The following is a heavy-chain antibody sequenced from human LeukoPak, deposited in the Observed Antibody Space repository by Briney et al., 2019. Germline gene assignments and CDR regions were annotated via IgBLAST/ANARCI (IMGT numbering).Heavy chain of an antibody. V-gene: IGHV1-2*06. D-gene: IGHD6-19*01. CDR2: INPNSGGT. J-gene: IGHJ4*02. CDR1: EYTFTGYY. Sequence: ASVKVSCKASEYTFTGYYMHWVRQAPGQGLEWMGRINPNSGGTNYAQKFQGRVTMTRDTSISTAYMELSRLRSDDTAVYYCAREPGRYSSGWYVNDYWGQGTLVTVSS. CDR3: AREPGRYSSGWYVNDY.